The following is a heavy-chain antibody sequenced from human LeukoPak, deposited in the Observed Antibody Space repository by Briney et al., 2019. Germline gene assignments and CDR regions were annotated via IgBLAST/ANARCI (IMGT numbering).Heavy chain of an antibody. J-gene: IGHJ5*02. CDR2: IKQDGSEK. CDR3: AKGDKMLTWRRTYNRFDP. V-gene: IGHV3-7*01. Sequence: GGSLRLSCAASGFTFSSYWMSWVRQAPGKGLEWVANIKQDGSEKYYVDSVKGRFTISRDNAKNSLYLQMSSLRAEDTAVYFCAKGDKMLTWRRTYNRFDPWGQGTLVTVSS. CDR1: GFTFSSYW. D-gene: IGHD3-16*01.